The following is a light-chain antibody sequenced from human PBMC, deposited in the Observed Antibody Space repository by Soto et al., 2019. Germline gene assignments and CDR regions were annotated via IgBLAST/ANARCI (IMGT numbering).Light chain of an antibody. V-gene: IGKV1-5*01. CDR1: QSVSRY. CDR2: DVS. Sequence: DIQMTQSPSSLSASVGYSVSITCRTSQSVSRYVNWYQKKPGKAPKLLIYDVSNLERGVPPRFSGSTSGAESTLTITGLQPDDLGTYYCQHTTDFTFGQGTKVDIK. J-gene: IGKJ2*01. CDR3: QHTTDFT.